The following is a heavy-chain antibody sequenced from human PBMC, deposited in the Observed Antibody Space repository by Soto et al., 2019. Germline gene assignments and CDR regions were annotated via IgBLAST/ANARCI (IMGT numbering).Heavy chain of an antibody. CDR1: GYTFTSYA. V-gene: IGHV1-3*01. CDR2: INASNGNT. Sequence: ASVKVSCKASGYTFTSYAMNWVRQAPGQGLEWMGWINASNGNTKYSQKFQGRVTITRDTSASTAYMELSSLRSEDTAVYYCARDRGWREPFEYWGQGTLVTVSS. D-gene: IGHD6-19*01. J-gene: IGHJ4*02. CDR3: ARDRGWREPFEY.